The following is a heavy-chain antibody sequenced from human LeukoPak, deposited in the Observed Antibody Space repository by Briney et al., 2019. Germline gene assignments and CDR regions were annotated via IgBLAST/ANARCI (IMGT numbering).Heavy chain of an antibody. CDR3: ARRDRYSSGQFDH. V-gene: IGHV4-39*01. D-gene: IGHD5-18*01. Sequence: ASETLSLTCTVSGDSISRSNYYWGRLRQPPGKGLEWIGSIYYSGSTDYNPSLKSQVTMSVDTSKSQFSLKVNSVTAADTAVYYCARRDRYSSGQFDHWGQGTLVTVSS. CDR1: GDSISRSNYY. CDR2: IYYSGST. J-gene: IGHJ4*02.